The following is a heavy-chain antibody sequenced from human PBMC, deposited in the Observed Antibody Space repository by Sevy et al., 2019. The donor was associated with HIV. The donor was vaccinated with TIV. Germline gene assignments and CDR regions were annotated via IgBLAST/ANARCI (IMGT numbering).Heavy chain of an antibody. CDR2: IRYDGSNK. CDR1: GFTFSSYG. Sequence: GGSLRLSCAASGFTFSSYGMHWVRQAPGKGLEWVAFIRYDGSNKYYADSVKGRFTISRDNSKNTLYLQMNSLRAEDTAVYYCAKDRHIVLVLVGSAFDYWGQGTLVTVSS. D-gene: IGHD2-8*02. CDR3: AKDRHIVLVLVGSAFDY. J-gene: IGHJ4*02. V-gene: IGHV3-30*02.